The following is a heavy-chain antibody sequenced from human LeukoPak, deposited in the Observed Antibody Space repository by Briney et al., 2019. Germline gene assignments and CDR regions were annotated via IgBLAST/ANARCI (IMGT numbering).Heavy chain of an antibody. D-gene: IGHD1-26*01. Sequence: GGSLRLSCAASGFTFSRSAMNWVRQAPGKGLEWVSSFSASGGITYYADSVKGRLTISRDNSKNTLSVQMNSLRAEGTAVYYCAKANYSGSYYFDSWGQGTLVTVSS. V-gene: IGHV3-23*01. J-gene: IGHJ4*02. CDR2: FSASGGIT. CDR1: GFTFSRSA. CDR3: AKANYSGSYYFDS.